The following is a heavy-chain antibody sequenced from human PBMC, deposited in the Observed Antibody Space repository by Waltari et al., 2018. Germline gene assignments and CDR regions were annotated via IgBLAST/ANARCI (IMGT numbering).Heavy chain of an antibody. D-gene: IGHD1-1*01. CDR3: ARGTAALEKDDAFDI. J-gene: IGHJ3*02. Sequence: EVQLVESGGGLVQPGRSLRLSCAASGFTFDDYAMHWVRQAPGKGLEWVSSISSSSSYIYYADSVKGRFTISRDNAKNSLYLQMNSLRAEDTAVYYCARGTAALEKDDAFDIWGQGTMVTVSS. CDR1: GFTFDDYA. CDR2: ISSSSSYI. V-gene: IGHV3-21*01.